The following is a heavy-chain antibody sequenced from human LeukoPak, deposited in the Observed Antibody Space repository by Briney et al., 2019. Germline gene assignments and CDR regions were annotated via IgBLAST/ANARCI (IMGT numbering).Heavy chain of an antibody. CDR1: GFTFSDYY. J-gene: IGHJ4*02. D-gene: IGHD1-7*01. CDR2: ISSSGTTT. V-gene: IGHV3-11*04. Sequence: GGSLRLSCAASGFTFSDYYMSWIRQAPGKGLEWVSYISSSGTTTYYADSVKGRFTISRDNAKNSLFLQMNSLRAEDTAVYYCARMNYVSTGWGAPFDYWGQGTLVTVSS. CDR3: ARMNYVSTGWGAPFDY.